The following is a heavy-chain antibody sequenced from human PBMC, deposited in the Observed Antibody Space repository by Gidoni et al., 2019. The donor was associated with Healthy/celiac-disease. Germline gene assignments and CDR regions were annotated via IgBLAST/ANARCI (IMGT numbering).Heavy chain of an antibody. CDR1: GFHFSSYA. D-gene: IGHD3-10*01. CDR2: ISGSGGST. CDR3: AKDLWSGGSGSFYYYYYYGMDV. V-gene: IGHV3-23*01. Sequence: EVQLLESGGGLVQPGGSLRLSCAASGFHFSSYAMIWVRQAPGKGLEWVAAISGSGGSTYYADSVKGRFTISRDNSKNTLYLQMNSLRAEDTAVYYCAKDLWSGGSGSFYYYYYYGMDVLGQGTTVTVSS. J-gene: IGHJ6*02.